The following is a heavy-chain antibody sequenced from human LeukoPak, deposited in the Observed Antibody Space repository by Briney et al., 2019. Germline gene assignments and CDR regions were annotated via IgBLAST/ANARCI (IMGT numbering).Heavy chain of an antibody. CDR2: INSDWSST. V-gene: IGHV3-74*01. CDR1: GFTFRSYW. CDR3: ARDRRDSGPIDY. Sequence: PGGSLRLSCAASGFTFRSYWMHWVRQAPGKGLVWVSRINSDWSSTSYAASVKGRFIISRDNAKNTLYLQMNSLRAEDTAVYYCARDRRDSGPIDYWGQGTLVTVSS. D-gene: IGHD5-12*01. J-gene: IGHJ4*02.